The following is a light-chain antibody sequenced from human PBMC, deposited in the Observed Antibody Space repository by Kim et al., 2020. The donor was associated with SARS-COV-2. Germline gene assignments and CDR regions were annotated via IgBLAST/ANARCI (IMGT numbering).Light chain of an antibody. V-gene: IGLV1-51*01. Sequence: QSVLTQPPSVSAAPGQKVTISCSGSSSNIGSNYVSWYQFLPETAPRLLIYDDNKRPSGIPDRFSGSKSGTSATLGITGLQTGDEADYYCGTWDNSLSAVVFGGGTQLTVL. CDR3: GTWDNSLSAVV. CDR2: DDN. J-gene: IGLJ2*01. CDR1: SSNIGSNY.